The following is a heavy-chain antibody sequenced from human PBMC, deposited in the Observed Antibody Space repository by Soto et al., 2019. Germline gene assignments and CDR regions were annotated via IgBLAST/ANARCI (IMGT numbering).Heavy chain of an antibody. CDR2: ISAYNGNT. Sequence: QVQLVQSGAEVKKPGASVKVSCKASGYTFTSYGISWVRQAPGQGLEWMGWISAYNGNTNYAQKLQGRVTMTKATSTSTAYMELRSLRSDDTAVYYCARVKGGGNYYDSSGYYYDYWGQGTLVTVSS. CDR3: ARVKGGGNYYDSSGYYYDY. J-gene: IGHJ4*02. CDR1: GYTFTSYG. V-gene: IGHV1-18*01. D-gene: IGHD3-22*01.